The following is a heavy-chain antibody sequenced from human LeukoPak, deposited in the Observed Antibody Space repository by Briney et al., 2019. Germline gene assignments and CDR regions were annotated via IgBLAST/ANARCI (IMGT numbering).Heavy chain of an antibody. D-gene: IGHD3-3*01. CDR1: GFTFSSYS. CDR2: ISSSSSYI. V-gene: IGHV3-21*01. J-gene: IGHJ5*02. Sequence: GGSLRLSCAASGFTFSSYSMNWVRQAPGKGLEWVSSISSSSSYIYYADSVKGRFTISRDNAKNSLYLQMNSLRAEDTAVCYCASLPTIFGVVPWFDPWGQGTLVTVSS. CDR3: ASLPTIFGVVPWFDP.